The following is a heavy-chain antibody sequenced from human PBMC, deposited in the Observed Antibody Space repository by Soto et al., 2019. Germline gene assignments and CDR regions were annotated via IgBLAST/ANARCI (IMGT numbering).Heavy chain of an antibody. CDR2: TAHTGNT. V-gene: IGHV4-59*02. CDR1: GVSVTSYH. J-gene: IGHJ6*02. CDR3: ARQSIAAANYDFGMDV. D-gene: IGHD6-6*01. Sequence: PETLSLTCSVSGVSVTSYHWSWIRQFPGKGLEWIAYTAHTGNTNYNPSLKSRVIISLDTSKNQVSLQLTSVTAADTAVYCCARQSIAAANYDFGMDVSGPGTTVPVS.